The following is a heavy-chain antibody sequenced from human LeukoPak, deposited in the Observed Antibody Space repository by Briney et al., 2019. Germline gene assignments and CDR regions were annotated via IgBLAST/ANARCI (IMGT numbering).Heavy chain of an antibody. J-gene: IGHJ4*02. V-gene: IGHV3-7*01. CDR2: IKQDGSEK. Sequence: GGSLRLSCAASGFTFSSYWMSWVRQAPGKGLEWVANIKQDGSEKYYVDSVKGRFTISRDNAKNSLYPQMNSLRAEDTAVYYCATLAYGSGSYYAIDYWGQGTLVTVSS. D-gene: IGHD3-10*01. CDR1: GFTFSSYW. CDR3: ATLAYGSGSYYAIDY.